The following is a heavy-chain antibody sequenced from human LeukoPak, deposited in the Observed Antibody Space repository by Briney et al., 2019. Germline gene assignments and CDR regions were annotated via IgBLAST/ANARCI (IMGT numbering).Heavy chain of an antibody. CDR2: IYPGDSDT. D-gene: IGHD5-12*01. V-gene: IGHV5-51*01. CDR3: ARFREIGPSINAFDI. CDR1: GYSFTSFW. Sequence: GESLKISCKGSGYSFTSFWIGWVRQMPGKGLEWMGIIYPGDSDTRYSPSFQGQVTISADKSISTAYLQWSSLKASDTAMYYCARFREIGPSINAFDIWGQGTMVTVSS. J-gene: IGHJ3*02.